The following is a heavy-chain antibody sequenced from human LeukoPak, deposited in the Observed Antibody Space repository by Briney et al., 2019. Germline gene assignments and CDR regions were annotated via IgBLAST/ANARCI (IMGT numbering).Heavy chain of an antibody. V-gene: IGHV3-7*01. CDR2: IKEDGSAE. CDR1: GFTFSSYW. J-gene: IGHJ4*02. Sequence: GGSLRLSCAASGFTFSSYWMSWVRQAPGQGLEWVANIKEDGSAEYYVDSVKGRFTISRDNAKNSLYLQMNSLRAEDTAVYYCARARRCSGGSCLFDYWGQGTLVTVSS. D-gene: IGHD2-15*01. CDR3: ARARRCSGGSCLFDY.